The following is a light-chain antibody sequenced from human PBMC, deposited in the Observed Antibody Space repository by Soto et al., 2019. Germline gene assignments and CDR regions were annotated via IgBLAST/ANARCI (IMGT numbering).Light chain of an antibody. Sequence: IRMTHSPSSFSASTPGRVTIXRLPSQSISSYLNWYQQKPGKAPKLLIYAASSLQSGVPSRFSGSGSGTDFTLTISSLQPEDFATYYCQQSYSTPPITFGQGTRLEI. CDR1: QSISSY. CDR3: QQSYSTPPIT. J-gene: IGKJ5*01. V-gene: IGKV1-39*01. CDR2: AAS.